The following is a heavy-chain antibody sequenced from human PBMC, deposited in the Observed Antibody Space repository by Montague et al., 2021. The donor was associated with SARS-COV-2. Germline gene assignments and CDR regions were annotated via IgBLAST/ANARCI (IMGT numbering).Heavy chain of an antibody. D-gene: IGHD3-10*01. V-gene: IGHV4-59*11. Sequence: SETLSLTCTVSGGSISSHFWNFIRLPPAPGLELNCFINSNRGTXAXPSXXXRLTMSIDTSKNQFSLPLRSMTLADTAVYFCARATSVRGAVSWFDPWGQGTLVTVSS. CDR2: INSNRGT. CDR1: GGSISSHF. CDR3: ARATSVRGAVSWFDP. J-gene: IGHJ5*02.